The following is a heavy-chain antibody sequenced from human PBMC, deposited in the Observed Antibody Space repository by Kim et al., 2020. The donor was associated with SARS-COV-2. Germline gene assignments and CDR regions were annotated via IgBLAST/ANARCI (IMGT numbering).Heavy chain of an antibody. V-gene: IGHV4-4*07. J-gene: IGHJ4*02. CDR1: GGSISSYY. CDR2: IYTSGST. CDR3: ATLRFLEWLPDY. D-gene: IGHD3-3*01. Sequence: SETLSLTCTVSGGSISSYYWSWIRQPAGKGLEWIGRIYTSGSTNYNPSLKSRVTMSVDTSKNQFSLKLSSVTAADTAVYYCATLRFLEWLPDYWGQGTLVTVSS.